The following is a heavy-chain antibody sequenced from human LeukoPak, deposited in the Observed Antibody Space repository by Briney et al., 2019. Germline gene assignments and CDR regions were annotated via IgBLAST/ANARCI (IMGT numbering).Heavy chain of an antibody. V-gene: IGHV4-34*01. J-gene: IGHJ4*02. Sequence: PSETLSLTCAVYGGSFSGYYWSWIRQPPGKGLEWIGEINHSGSTNYNPSLKSRVTISVDTSKNQFSLKLSSVTAADTAVYYCAGARRGSTSSPFRSSIAARNYFDYWGQGTLVTVSS. D-gene: IGHD6-6*01. CDR3: AGARRGSTSSPFRSSIAARNYFDY. CDR2: INHSGST. CDR1: GGSFSGYY.